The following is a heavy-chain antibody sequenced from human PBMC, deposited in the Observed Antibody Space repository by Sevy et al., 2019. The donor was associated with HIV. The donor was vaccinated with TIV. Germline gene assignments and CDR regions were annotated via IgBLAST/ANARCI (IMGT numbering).Heavy chain of an antibody. CDR2: ISGSGGST. CDR1: GFTFSSYA. Sequence: GESLKISCAASGFTFSSYAMSWVRQAPGKGLEWVSAISGSGGSTYYADSVEGRFTISRDNSKNTLYLQMNSLRAEDTAVYYCAKAPNGYYGSGREGYYFDYWGQGTLVTVSS. D-gene: IGHD3-10*01. J-gene: IGHJ4*02. CDR3: AKAPNGYYGSGREGYYFDY. V-gene: IGHV3-23*01.